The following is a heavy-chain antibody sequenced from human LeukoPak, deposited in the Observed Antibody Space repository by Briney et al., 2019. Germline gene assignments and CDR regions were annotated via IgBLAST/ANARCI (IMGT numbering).Heavy chain of an antibody. D-gene: IGHD3-16*01. CDR1: GFTFSSYG. V-gene: IGHV3-30*18. Sequence: GGSLRLSCAASGFTFSSYGMHWVRQAPGKGLEWVAVISYDGSNKYYADSMKGRFTISRDNSKNTLYLQMNSLRAEDTAVYYCAKDIRGYERPLPDAFDIWGQGTVVTVSS. CDR2: ISYDGSNK. CDR3: AKDIRGYERPLPDAFDI. J-gene: IGHJ3*02.